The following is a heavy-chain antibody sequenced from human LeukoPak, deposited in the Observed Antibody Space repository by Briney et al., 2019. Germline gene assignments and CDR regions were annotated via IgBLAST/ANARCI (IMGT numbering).Heavy chain of an antibody. J-gene: IGHJ4*02. CDR2: ISWNSGSI. V-gene: IGHV3-9*01. Sequence: GGSLRLSCAASGFTFDDYAMHWVRQGPGKGLEWVSGISWNSGSIAYADSVKGRFTISRDNAKDTLYLQMNSLRAEDTAVYYCIRVAWNDEGLDWGQGTLVTVSS. CDR1: GFTFDDYA. CDR3: IRVAWNDEGLD. D-gene: IGHD1-1*01.